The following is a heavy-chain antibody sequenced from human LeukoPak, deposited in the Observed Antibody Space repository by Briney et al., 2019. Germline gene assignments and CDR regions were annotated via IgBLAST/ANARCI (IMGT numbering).Heavy chain of an antibody. CDR3: ARDWDVLRFLEWLSP. J-gene: IGHJ5*02. Sequence: ASVKVSCKASGYTFTSYYMHWVRQAPGQGLEWMGWINPNSGGTNYAQKFQGRVTMTRDTSISTAYMELSRLRSDDTAVYYCARDWDVLRFLEWLSPWGQGTLVTVSS. CDR2: INPNSGGT. D-gene: IGHD3-3*01. V-gene: IGHV1-2*02. CDR1: GYTFTSYY.